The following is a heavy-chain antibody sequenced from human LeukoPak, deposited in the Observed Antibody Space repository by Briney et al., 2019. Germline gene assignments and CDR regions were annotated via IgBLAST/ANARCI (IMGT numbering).Heavy chain of an antibody. Sequence: PRGSLRLSCAASGFTFSSHAMSWVRQAPGKGLEWVSAISGSGGSTYYADSVKGRFTISRDNSKNTLYLQMNSLRAEDTAVYYCAKENDFWSGYSHYMDVWGKGTTVTVSS. CDR1: GFTFSSHA. J-gene: IGHJ6*03. D-gene: IGHD3-3*01. CDR2: ISGSGGST. CDR3: AKENDFWSGYSHYMDV. V-gene: IGHV3-23*01.